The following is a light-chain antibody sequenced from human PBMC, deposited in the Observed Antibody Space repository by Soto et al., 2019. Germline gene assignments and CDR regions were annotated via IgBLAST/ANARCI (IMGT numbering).Light chain of an antibody. Sequence: DIQMTQSPSTLSASVGDRVTITCRASHSISTWLAWYQQKPGKAPKALIYDVSSLESGVPSRFSGSGSGTEFTLTISSLQPDDFATYYCQQYKSHWTFGQGTKVDIK. J-gene: IGKJ1*01. V-gene: IGKV1-5*01. CDR1: HSISTW. CDR2: DVS. CDR3: QQYKSHWT.